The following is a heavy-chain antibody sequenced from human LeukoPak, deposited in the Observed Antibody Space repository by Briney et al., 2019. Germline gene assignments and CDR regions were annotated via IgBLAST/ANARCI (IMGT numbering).Heavy chain of an antibody. CDR3: ARMPPRIAVAATDF. D-gene: IGHD6-19*01. CDR1: GFTFSGYA. CDR2: ISYDGSNK. Sequence: GGSLRLSCAASGFTFSGYATHWVRQAPGKGLEWVAVISYDGSNKDYADSMKGRFTISRDNSKNTLYLQMNSLRAEDTGVYYCARMPPRIAVAATDFWGQGTLVTVSS. V-gene: IGHV3-30*04. J-gene: IGHJ4*02.